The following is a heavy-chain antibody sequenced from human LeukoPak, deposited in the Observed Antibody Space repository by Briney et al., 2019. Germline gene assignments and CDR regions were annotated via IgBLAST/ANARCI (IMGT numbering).Heavy chain of an antibody. D-gene: IGHD2-15*01. CDR3: ARGSRRLGV. CDR2: ISSSGSTR. Sequence: GGSLRLSCAASGFTFSNYEMNWVRQAPGKGLEWVSYISSSGSTRYYADSVKGRFTISRDNAKNSLYLQMNSLRAEDTAVYYCARGSRRLGVWGQGTTVTVSS. J-gene: IGHJ6*02. CDR1: GFTFSNYE. V-gene: IGHV3-48*03.